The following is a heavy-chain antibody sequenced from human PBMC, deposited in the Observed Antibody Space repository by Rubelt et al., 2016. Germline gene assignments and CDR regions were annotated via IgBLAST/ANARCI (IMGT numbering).Heavy chain of an antibody. CDR3: ARSGKQWDALDY. CDR2: IYYSWST. V-gene: IGHV4-59*08. Sequence: QVQLQESGPGLVKPSETLSLTCTVSGGSINSYYWSWIRQPPGKGLEWIGHIYYSWSTNYNPSRKSRVTISVDTSKNQFSLKLNSVTDADTAVYYCARSGKQWDALDYWGQGTLVTVSS. D-gene: IGHD6-19*01. CDR1: GGSINSYY. J-gene: IGHJ4*02.